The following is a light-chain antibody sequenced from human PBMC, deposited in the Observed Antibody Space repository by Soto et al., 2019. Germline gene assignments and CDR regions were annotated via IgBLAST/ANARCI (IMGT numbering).Light chain of an antibody. CDR2: GAS. CDR3: QQYNNWPGT. Sequence: EIVMTQSPATLSLYPGERATLSCRASQSVSSNLAWYQQKPGQAPRLLIYGASTRATGIPARVSGSGSGTEFTLTISSLQAEDFAVYYCQQYNNWPGTFCQGTKLEIK. J-gene: IGKJ1*01. V-gene: IGKV3-15*01. CDR1: QSVSSN.